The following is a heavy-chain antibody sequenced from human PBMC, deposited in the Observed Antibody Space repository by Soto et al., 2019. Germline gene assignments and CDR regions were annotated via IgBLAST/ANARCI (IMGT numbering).Heavy chain of an antibody. CDR2: IIPTFITA. D-gene: IGHD3-22*01. CDR3: ARALEEYYYDNSGYYSAH. V-gene: IGHV1-69*12. CDR1: GDTFSTYA. Sequence: QVQLVQSGAEVKKPGSSVKVSCKASGDTFSTYAFTWVRQAPGQGLEWMGGIIPTFITAHYAQKFQGRVTITADESTSTAYMELSSLRSEDKAVYYCARALEEYYYDNSGYYSAHWGQGTLVSVST. J-gene: IGHJ4*02.